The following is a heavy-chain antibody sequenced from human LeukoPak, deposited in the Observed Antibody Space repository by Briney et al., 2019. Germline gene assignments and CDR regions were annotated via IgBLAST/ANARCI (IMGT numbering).Heavy chain of an antibody. D-gene: IGHD1-26*01. CDR2: IYYSGST. CDR1: GGSISSSSYY. J-gene: IGHJ4*02. Sequence: PSETLSLTCTVSGGSISSSSYYWGWIRQPPGKGLEWIGSIYYSGSTYYNPSLKSRVTISVDTSKNQFSLKLSSVTAADTAVYYCARRTWEGATDYWGQGTLVTVSS. CDR3: ARRTWEGATDY. V-gene: IGHV4-39*01.